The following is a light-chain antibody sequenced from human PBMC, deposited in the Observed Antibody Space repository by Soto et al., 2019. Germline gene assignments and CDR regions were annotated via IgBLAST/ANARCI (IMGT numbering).Light chain of an antibody. Sequence: EVVLTQSPATLSLSPGERATLSCRASQNVSIYLAWYQQKPGQVPRLLIYDATNRAAGIPPRFSGSGSGTDFTLTISSLEPEDFAVYYCQQRYGWPPLTFGGGTKVEIK. V-gene: IGKV3-11*01. J-gene: IGKJ4*01. CDR3: QQRYGWPPLT. CDR1: QNVSIY. CDR2: DAT.